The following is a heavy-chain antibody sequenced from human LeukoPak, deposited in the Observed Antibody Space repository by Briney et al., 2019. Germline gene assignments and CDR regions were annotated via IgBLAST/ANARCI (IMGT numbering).Heavy chain of an antibody. V-gene: IGHV4-39*01. CDR3: ARHSGYSGYELNYYFDY. D-gene: IGHD5-12*01. J-gene: IGHJ4*02. CDR2: IYYSGST. Sequence: WVRQAPGKGLEWIGSIYYSGSTYYNPSPKSRVTISVDTSKNQFSLKLSSVTAADTAVYYCARHSGYSGYELNYYFDYWGQGTLVTVSS.